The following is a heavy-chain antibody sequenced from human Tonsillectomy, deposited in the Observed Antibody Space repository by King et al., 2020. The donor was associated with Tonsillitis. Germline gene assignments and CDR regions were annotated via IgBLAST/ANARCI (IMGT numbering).Heavy chain of an antibody. D-gene: IGHD4-23*01. CDR1: GFTFSNAW. CDR2: FKRKTDGGTT. Sequence: VQLVESGGGLVKPGGSLRLSCAASGFTFSNAWMTWVRQAPGKGLEWVGRFKRKTDGGTTDYAAPVKGRFTISRDDSKNTLYLQMNSLKTEDTAVYYCTTIGGNSVFDYWGQGTLVTVSS. V-gene: IGHV3-15*01. CDR3: TTIGGNSVFDY. J-gene: IGHJ4*02.